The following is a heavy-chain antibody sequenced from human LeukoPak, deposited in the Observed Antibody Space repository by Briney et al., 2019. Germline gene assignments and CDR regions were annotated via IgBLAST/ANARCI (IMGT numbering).Heavy chain of an antibody. V-gene: IGHV4-4*02. Sequence: SETLSLTCAVSGGSISSSNWWSWVHQPPGKGLEWIGEIYHSGSTNYNPSLKSRVTISVDKSKNQFSLKLSSVTAADTAVYYCARAVSDILTGAYYYGMDVWGKGTTVTVSS. CDR2: IYHSGST. CDR1: GGSISSSNW. CDR3: ARAVSDILTGAYYYGMDV. J-gene: IGHJ6*04. D-gene: IGHD3-9*01.